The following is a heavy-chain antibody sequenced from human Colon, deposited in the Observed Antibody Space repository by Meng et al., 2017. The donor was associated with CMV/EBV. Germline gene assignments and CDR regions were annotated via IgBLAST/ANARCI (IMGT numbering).Heavy chain of an antibody. J-gene: IGHJ4*02. CDR3: ARDLRVWFGEFKN. V-gene: IGHV1-2*02. CDR1: GTTFNGYY. CDR2: INPKIGGK. D-gene: IGHD3-10*01. Sequence: LVLSGGDVKQTGSSVRVSCKAYGTTFNGYYRHWVEQAPGQGLGWMGWINPKIGGKNYEKKFQGRVTMTRDTSISTAYMELSRLRSDDTAVYYCARDLRVWFGEFKNWGQGTLVTVSS.